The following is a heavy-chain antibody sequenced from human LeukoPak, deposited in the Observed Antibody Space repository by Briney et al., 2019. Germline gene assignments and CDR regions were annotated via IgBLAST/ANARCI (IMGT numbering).Heavy chain of an antibody. CDR2: IYYSGST. D-gene: IGHD3-10*01. CDR1: GGSISSSGYY. V-gene: IGHV4-39*01. CDR3: ARGSYYYYGSGSYYNGGMAAFDI. J-gene: IGHJ3*02. Sequence: SETLSLTCTVSGGSISSSGYYWGWIRQPPGKGLEWIGSIYYSGSTYYNPSLKSRVTISVDTSKNQFSLKLSSVTAADTAVYYCARGSYYYYGSGSYYNGGMAAFDIWGQGTMVTVSS.